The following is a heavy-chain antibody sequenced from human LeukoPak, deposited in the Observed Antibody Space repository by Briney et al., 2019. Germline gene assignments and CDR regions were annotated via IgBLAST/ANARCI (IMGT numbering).Heavy chain of an antibody. D-gene: IGHD4-17*01. Sequence: SVKVSCKASGGTFSSYAISWVRQAPGQGLEWMGGIIPIFGTANYAQTFQGSVTITTDESTSTAYMELSSLRSEDTAVYYCAADPGGYGDYDLKFDYWGQGTLVTVSS. J-gene: IGHJ4*02. CDR3: AADPGGYGDYDLKFDY. CDR1: GGTFSSYA. V-gene: IGHV1-69*05. CDR2: IIPIFGTA.